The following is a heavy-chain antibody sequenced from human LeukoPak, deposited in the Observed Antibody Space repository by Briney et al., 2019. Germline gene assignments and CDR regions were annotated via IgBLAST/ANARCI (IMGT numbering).Heavy chain of an antibody. CDR1: GYIFTSYW. CDR3: ARLGSYYDILTGQGDYFDY. CDR2: NYPGDSDT. J-gene: IGHJ4*02. V-gene: IGHV5-51*01. D-gene: IGHD3-9*01. Sequence: GESLKISCKGSGYIFTSYWIGCVRQMPGKDLEWMGINYPGDSDTRYCPSFQGQVTISADKSISTAYLQWSSLKASDTAMYYCARLGSYYDILTGQGDYFDYWGQGTLVTVSS.